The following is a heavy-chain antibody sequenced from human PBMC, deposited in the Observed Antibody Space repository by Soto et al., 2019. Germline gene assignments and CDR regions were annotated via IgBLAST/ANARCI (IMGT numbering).Heavy chain of an antibody. D-gene: IGHD3-3*02. CDR3: ARDPHFSGFDY. CDR2: INAGNGNT. CDR1: GYTFTSYA. V-gene: IGHV1-3*01. Sequence: QVQLVQSGAEVKKPGASVKVSCKASGYTFTSYAMHWVRQAPGQRLEWMGWINAGNGNTEFPRKFQGRVTITRDTSASTAYMELSSLRSEDTAVYYCARDPHFSGFDYWGQGTLVTVSS. J-gene: IGHJ4*02.